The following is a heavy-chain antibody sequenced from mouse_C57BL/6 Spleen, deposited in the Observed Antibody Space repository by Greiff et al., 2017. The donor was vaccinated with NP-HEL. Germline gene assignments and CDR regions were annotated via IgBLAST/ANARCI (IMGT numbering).Heavy chain of an antibody. Sequence: QVQLQQPGAELVKPGASVKLSCKASGYTFTSYWMPWVKQRPGQGLEWIGMIHPNSGSTNYNEKFKSKAKLTVDKSTSTAYMQLSSLTAEDSAVYYCADYSNYAMDYWGQGTSVTVSS. D-gene: IGHD2-5*01. CDR3: ADYSNYAMDY. CDR2: IHPNSGST. V-gene: IGHV1-64*01. J-gene: IGHJ4*01. CDR1: GYTFTSYW.